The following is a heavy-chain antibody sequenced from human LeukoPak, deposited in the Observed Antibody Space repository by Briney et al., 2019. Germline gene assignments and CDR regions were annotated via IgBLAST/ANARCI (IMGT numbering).Heavy chain of an antibody. Sequence: SETLSLTCTVSGGSISSYYWSWIRQPAGKGLEWIGRIYTSGSTNYNPSLKSRVTMSVGTSKNQFSLKLSSVTAADTAVYYCAREGTVRYFDWLLYSKPFDYWGQGTLVTVSS. J-gene: IGHJ4*02. CDR2: IYTSGST. CDR1: GGSISSYY. V-gene: IGHV4-4*07. CDR3: AREGTVRYFDWLLYSKPFDY. D-gene: IGHD3-9*01.